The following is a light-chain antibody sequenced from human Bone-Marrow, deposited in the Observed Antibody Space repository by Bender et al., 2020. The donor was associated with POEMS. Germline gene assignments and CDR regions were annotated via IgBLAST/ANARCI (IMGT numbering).Light chain of an antibody. J-gene: IGLJ1*01. CDR1: RSDVGGYNY. V-gene: IGLV2-14*03. CDR2: DVT. Sequence: QSALTQPASVSGSPGQSITISCTGTRSDVGGYNYVSWYQQYPGKAPKLMIYDVTKRPSGVSNRFSGSKSGNTASLTISGLQAEDEADYYCSSYTSSSTYVFGTGTKVTVL. CDR3: SSYTSSSTYV.